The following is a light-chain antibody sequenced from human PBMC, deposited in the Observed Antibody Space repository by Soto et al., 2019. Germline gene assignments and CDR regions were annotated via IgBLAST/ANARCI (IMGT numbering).Light chain of an antibody. J-gene: IGKJ5*01. CDR2: GAS. CDR1: QSVSSSY. V-gene: IGKV3D-20*02. Sequence: IVLTLCLRTLLMYQGAKATFSCRAIQSVSSSYLAWYQQKPGQAPRLLIYGASSRATGIPDRFSGSGSGTDFTLTISSLEPEDFAVYYCQQRSNWPPITFGQARRLDIK. CDR3: QQRSNWPPIT.